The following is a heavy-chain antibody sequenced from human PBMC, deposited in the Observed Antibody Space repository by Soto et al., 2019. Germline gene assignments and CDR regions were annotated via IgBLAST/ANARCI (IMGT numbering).Heavy chain of an antibody. J-gene: IGHJ3*02. Sequence: QVQLVQSGAAVKKPGSSVNVSCKASGGTFSSYAISWVRQAPGQGLEWMGGIIPIFGTANYAQRFQGGLTITADESTSTAYMELSSLRAEETAVYYCTRDPKSRYDSRGYTVHDAFDIWGEGTMVTVSS. CDR3: TRDPKSRYDSRGYTVHDAFDI. D-gene: IGHD3-22*01. CDR1: GGTFSSYA. CDR2: IIPIFGTA. V-gene: IGHV1-69*12.